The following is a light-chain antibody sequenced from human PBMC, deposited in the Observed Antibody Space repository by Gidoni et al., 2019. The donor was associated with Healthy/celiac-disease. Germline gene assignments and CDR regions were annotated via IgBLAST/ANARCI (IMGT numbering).Light chain of an antibody. V-gene: IGKV1-17*01. CDR3: LQHNSYPQT. Sequence: DIQMAQSPSSLSASVGDRVTIACRARQGSRNDLGWDPQKPGKAPNRLIYPASRLQSRVPSRFSGSGSGTEFTLTFSSLQPEYFATDYCLQHNSYPQTFGQGTKVEIK. CDR2: PAS. CDR1: QGSRND. J-gene: IGKJ1*01.